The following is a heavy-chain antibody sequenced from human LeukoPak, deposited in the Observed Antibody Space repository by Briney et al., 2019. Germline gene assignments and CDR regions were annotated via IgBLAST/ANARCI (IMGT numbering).Heavy chain of an antibody. J-gene: IGHJ6*02. CDR1: GYTFTSYY. CDR2: INPSGGTT. CDR3: ARIGVGATSSEDHYYYGMDV. Sequence: ASVKVSCKASGYTFTSYYMHWVRQAPGQGLEWMGIINPSGGTTSYAQKFQGRVTMTRDTSTSTLYMELSSLRYVDTAVYYCARIGVGATSSEDHYYYGMDVWGQGTTVTVSS. V-gene: IGHV1-46*01. D-gene: IGHD1-26*01.